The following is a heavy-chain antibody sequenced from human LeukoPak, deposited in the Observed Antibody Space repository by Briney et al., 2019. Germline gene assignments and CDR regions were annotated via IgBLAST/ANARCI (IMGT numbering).Heavy chain of an antibody. CDR1: GFTFNNYW. J-gene: IGHJ4*02. Sequence: PGGSLRLSCAASGFTFNNYWMSWVRQAPGKGLQWVANIKEDGSEIYYVDSVKGRFTISRDNANNSLYLQMNSLRVEDTAVYYCARDGDYFEYWGQGTLVTVSS. V-gene: IGHV3-7*04. D-gene: IGHD2-15*01. CDR2: IKEDGSEI. CDR3: ARDGDYFEY.